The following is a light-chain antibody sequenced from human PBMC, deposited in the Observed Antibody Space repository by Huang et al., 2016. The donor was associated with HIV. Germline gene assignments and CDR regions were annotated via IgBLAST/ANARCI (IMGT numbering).Light chain of an antibody. CDR1: QGISSF. J-gene: IGKJ4*01. CDR3: QQFNNYPLT. V-gene: IGKV1-9*01. Sequence: IQLTQSPSSLSASVGDRVTITCRASQGISSFLAWYQQKPGKAPKLLMYASSTLHSGVPLRFSGSGSGTDFTLTISSLQPEDFATYYCQQFNNYPLTFGGGTKVEIK. CDR2: ASS.